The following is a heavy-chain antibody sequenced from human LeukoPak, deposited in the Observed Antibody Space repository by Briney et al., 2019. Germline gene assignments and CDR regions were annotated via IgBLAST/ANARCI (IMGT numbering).Heavy chain of an antibody. J-gene: IGHJ4*02. D-gene: IGHD5-12*01. CDR3: AKEVVAAIPPY. CDR1: GFTVSSYA. CDR2: ITGSGGTT. V-gene: IGHV3-23*01. Sequence: EGSLRLSCAASGFTVSSYAMTWVRQAPGKGLEWVSGITGSGGTTYYADSVKGRFTISRDSSRNTLYLQMNSLRVEDTAVYYCAKEVVAAIPPYWGQGTLVTVSS.